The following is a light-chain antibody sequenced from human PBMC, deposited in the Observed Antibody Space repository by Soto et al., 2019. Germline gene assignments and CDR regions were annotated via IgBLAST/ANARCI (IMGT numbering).Light chain of an antibody. CDR1: QSVSTY. V-gene: IGKV3-11*01. J-gene: IGKJ5*01. Sequence: EIVLTQSPATLSLSPGERATLSCRASQSVSTYLDWYQQKPGQAPRLLIYDASNRATGVPARFSGSGSGTDFTHTISSLEPEDFAVYYCQQRYNWPPVTFGQGTRLEMK. CDR3: QQRYNWPPVT. CDR2: DAS.